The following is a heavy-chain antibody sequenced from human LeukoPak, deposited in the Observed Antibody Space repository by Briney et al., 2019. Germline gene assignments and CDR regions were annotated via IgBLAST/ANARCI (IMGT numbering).Heavy chain of an antibody. Sequence: ASVKVSCKASGYTFTSYYMHWVRQAPGQGLEWMGIINPSGGSTSYAQKFQGRVTMTRDMSTSTVYMELNSLRSEDTAVYYCARDYYDILTGRRRFDPWGQGTLVTVSS. V-gene: IGHV1-46*01. CDR2: INPSGGST. D-gene: IGHD3-9*01. CDR3: ARDYYDILTGRRRFDP. J-gene: IGHJ5*02. CDR1: GYTFTSYY.